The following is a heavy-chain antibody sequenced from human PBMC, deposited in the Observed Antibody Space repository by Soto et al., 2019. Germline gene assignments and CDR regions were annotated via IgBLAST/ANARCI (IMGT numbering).Heavy chain of an antibody. CDR1: GFTFSNYA. D-gene: IGHD3-16*01. CDR3: ARDSYGFDY. J-gene: IGHJ4*02. CDR2: ISYDGSNK. Sequence: GGSLRLSCAASGFTFSNYAMHWVRQAPGKGLECVAVISYDGSNKYYTDSVKGRFTISKDYSKNTLYLQMNSLRAEDTAVYYCARDSYGFDYWGQGTLVTVSS. V-gene: IGHV3-30-3*01.